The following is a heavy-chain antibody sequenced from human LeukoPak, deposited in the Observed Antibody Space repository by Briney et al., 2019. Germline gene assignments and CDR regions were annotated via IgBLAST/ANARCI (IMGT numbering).Heavy chain of an antibody. D-gene: IGHD6-25*01. CDR1: GFTFSDYY. CDR3: ASRAANDAFDI. J-gene: IGHJ3*02. CDR2: ISSSGSTI. V-gene: IGHV3-11*01. Sequence: GGSLRLSCAASGFTFSDYYMSWIRQAPGKGLEWVSYISSSGSTIYYADSVKGRFTISRDNAKNSLYLQMNSLRAEDTAVYYCASRAANDAFDIWGQGTMVTVSS.